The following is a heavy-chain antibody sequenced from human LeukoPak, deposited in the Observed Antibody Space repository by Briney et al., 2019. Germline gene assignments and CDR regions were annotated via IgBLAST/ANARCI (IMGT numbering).Heavy chain of an antibody. Sequence: ASVKVSCKASGYTFTSYYMHWVRQAPGQGLEWMGMINPSGGSTSYVQKFQGRVTMTRDTSTSTVYMELSSLRSEDTAVYYCARGGNPLYGLDCWGQGTLVTVSS. CDR3: ARGGNPLYGLDC. CDR2: INPSGGST. CDR1: GYTFTSYY. V-gene: IGHV1-46*01. J-gene: IGHJ4*02. D-gene: IGHD1-14*01.